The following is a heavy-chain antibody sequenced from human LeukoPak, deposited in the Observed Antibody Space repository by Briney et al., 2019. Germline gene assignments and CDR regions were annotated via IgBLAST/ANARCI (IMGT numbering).Heavy chain of an antibody. D-gene: IGHD3-22*01. V-gene: IGHV1-18*01. CDR3: ARNDDSSGYYPFDY. Sequence: ASVKVSRKASGYTFTSYGISWVRQAPGQGLEWMGWISAYNGNTNYAQKLQGRVTMTTDTSTSTAYMELRSLRSDDTAVYYCARNDDSSGYYPFDYWGQEPWSPSPQ. CDR1: GYTFTSYG. CDR2: ISAYNGNT. J-gene: IGHJ4*01.